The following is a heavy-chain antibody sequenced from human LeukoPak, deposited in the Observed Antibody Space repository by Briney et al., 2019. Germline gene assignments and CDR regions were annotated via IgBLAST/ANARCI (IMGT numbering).Heavy chain of an antibody. D-gene: IGHD2-15*01. CDR1: GYTFTGYY. CDR2: INPNSGGT. CDR3: ARDKDVRKLLRHPMYYFDY. J-gene: IGHJ4*02. Sequence: GASVKVCCKASGYTFTGYYMHWVRQAPGQGLEWMGWINPNSGGTNYAQKFQGRVTMTRDTSISTAYMKLSRLRSDDTAVYYCARDKDVRKLLRHPMYYFDYWGQGTLVTVSS. V-gene: IGHV1-2*02.